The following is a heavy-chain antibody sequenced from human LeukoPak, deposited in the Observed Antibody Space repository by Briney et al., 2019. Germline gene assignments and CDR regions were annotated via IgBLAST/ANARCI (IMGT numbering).Heavy chain of an antibody. CDR2: ISYDGSNK. CDR3: ARSTTVTTSSQYYYYYGMDV. J-gene: IGHJ6*02. D-gene: IGHD4-17*01. V-gene: IGHV3-30-3*01. CDR1: GFTFSSYA. Sequence: GGSLRLSCAASGFTFSSYAMPWVRQAPGKGLEWVAVISYDGSNKYYADSVKGRFTISRDNSKNTLYLQMNSLRAEDTAVYYCARSTTVTTSSQYYYYYGMDVWGQGTTVTVSS.